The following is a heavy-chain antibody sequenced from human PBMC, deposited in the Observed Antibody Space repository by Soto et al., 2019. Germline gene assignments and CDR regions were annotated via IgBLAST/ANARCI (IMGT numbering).Heavy chain of an antibody. D-gene: IGHD2-15*01. Sequence: GGSLRLSCAASGYTFSSYWMHWVRQAPGKGLVWVSRINSDGSSTSYADSVKGRFTISRDNAKNTLYLQMNSLRAEDTAVYYCARGIGSGGNDAFDIWGQGTMVTVSS. CDR1: GYTFSSYW. V-gene: IGHV3-74*01. CDR2: INSDGSST. J-gene: IGHJ3*02. CDR3: ARGIGSGGNDAFDI.